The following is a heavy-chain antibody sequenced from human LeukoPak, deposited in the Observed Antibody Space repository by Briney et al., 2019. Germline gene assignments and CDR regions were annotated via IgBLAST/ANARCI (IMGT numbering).Heavy chain of an antibody. V-gene: IGHV3-74*01. J-gene: IGHJ4*02. CDR1: GFTFGSYW. D-gene: IGHD2-2*02. Sequence: PGGSLRLSCAASGFTFGSYWMHWVRQAPGKGLVRVSRINTDGGSTTYADSVKGRFTISRDNAKNTLYLQMNSLRAEDTAVYYCGRGFSIVPAGIPDYWGLGTLVTVSS. CDR3: GRGFSIVPAGIPDY. CDR2: INTDGGST.